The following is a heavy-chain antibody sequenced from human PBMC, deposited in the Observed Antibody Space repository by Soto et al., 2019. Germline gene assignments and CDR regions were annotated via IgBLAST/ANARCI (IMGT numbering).Heavy chain of an antibody. CDR2: INHSGST. CDR1: GGSFSGYY. Sequence: PSETLSLTCAVHGGSFSGYYWSWIRQPPGKGLEWIGEINHSGSTNYNPSLKSRVTISVDTSKNQFSLKLSSVTAADTAVYYCARERYIAVAASCFDYWGQGTLVTVSS. J-gene: IGHJ4*02. D-gene: IGHD6-19*01. V-gene: IGHV4-34*01. CDR3: ARERYIAVAASCFDY.